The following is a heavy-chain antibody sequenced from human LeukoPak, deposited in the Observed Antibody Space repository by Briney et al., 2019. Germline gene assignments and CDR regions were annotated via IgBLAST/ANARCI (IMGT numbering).Heavy chain of an antibody. D-gene: IGHD6-13*01. CDR2: ISGSGGST. J-gene: IGHJ4*02. Sequence: GGSLRLSCAASGFTFSSYAMSWVRQAPGKGLEWVSAISGSGGSTYYADSVKGRSTISRDNSKNTLYLQMNSLRAEDTAVYYCAKGVAAAGILDYWGQGTLVTVSS. CDR3: AKGVAAAGILDY. CDR1: GFTFSSYA. V-gene: IGHV3-23*01.